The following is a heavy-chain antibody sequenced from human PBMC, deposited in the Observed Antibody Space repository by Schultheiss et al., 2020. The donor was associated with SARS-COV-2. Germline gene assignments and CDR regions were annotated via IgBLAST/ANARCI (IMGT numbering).Heavy chain of an antibody. CDR3: ARGDWHLYYGMDV. CDR1: GGSISSYY. V-gene: IGHV4-59*01. Sequence: SETLSLTCTVSGGSISSYYWSWIRQPPGKGLEWIGYIYYSGSTNYNPSLKSRVTISVDTSKNQFSLKLSSVTAADTAVYYCARGDWHLYYGMDVWGQGTTVTVSS. CDR2: IYYSGST. D-gene: IGHD3/OR15-3a*01. J-gene: IGHJ6*02.